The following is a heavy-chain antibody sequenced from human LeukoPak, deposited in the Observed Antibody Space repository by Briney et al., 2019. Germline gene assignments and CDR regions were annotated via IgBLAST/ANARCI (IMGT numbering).Heavy chain of an antibody. CDR2: IYYSGST. Sequence: SETLSLTCTVSGGSISSSSYYWGWIRQPPGKGLEWIGSIYYSGSTYNNPSLKSRVTISVDTSKNQFSLKLSSVTAADTAVYYCARGPFIVVVPAAKVWFDPWGQGTLVTVSS. V-gene: IGHV4-39*01. CDR1: GGSISSSSYY. J-gene: IGHJ5*02. D-gene: IGHD2-2*01. CDR3: ARGPFIVVVPAAKVWFDP.